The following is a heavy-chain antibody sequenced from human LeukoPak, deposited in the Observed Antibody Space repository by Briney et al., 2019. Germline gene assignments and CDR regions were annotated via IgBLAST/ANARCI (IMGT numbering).Heavy chain of an antibody. Sequence: GGSLRLSCAASGFTLRSNYMRWVRQAPGEGVEWVSDIYSGGSTYYPDSVKGRFTISRDNSKNTLYPQMNSLRAEHTAVYYCARVGSSSSLDYYGMDVWGQGTTVTVSS. V-gene: IGHV3-66*01. J-gene: IGHJ6*02. CDR1: GFTLRSNY. CDR2: IYSGGST. CDR3: ARVGSSSSLDYYGMDV. D-gene: IGHD6-13*01.